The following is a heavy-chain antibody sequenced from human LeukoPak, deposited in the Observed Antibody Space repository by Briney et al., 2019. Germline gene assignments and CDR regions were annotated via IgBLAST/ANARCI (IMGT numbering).Heavy chain of an antibody. CDR3: AKDMTVYDYGDYDRSFDI. CDR1: GFIFDHFA. V-gene: IGHV3-9*01. CDR2: ISHNSGSI. J-gene: IGHJ3*02. D-gene: IGHD4-17*01. Sequence: GGSLRLSCAVSGFIFDHFAMSWVRQAPGKGLEWVSGISHNSGSIGYADSVKGRFTVSRENAKNSLYLQMNSLRAEDTALYYCAKDMTVYDYGDYDRSFDIWGQGTMVTVSS.